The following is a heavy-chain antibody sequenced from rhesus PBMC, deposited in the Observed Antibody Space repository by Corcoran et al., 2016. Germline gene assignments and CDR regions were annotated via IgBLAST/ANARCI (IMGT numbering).Heavy chain of an antibody. D-gene: IGHD3-28*01. V-gene: IGHV4-76*01. J-gene: IGHJ4*01. CDR3: AGTERLQYYYDRGYYPDY. CDR1: GYSISSGYD. CDR2: IYGSSGST. Sequence: QVQLQESGPGVVKPSETLSLTCAVSGYSISSGYDWSWIRPPPGKGLEWIGYIYGSSGSTNYNPSLKNLVTSLKDTSKNQFSLKLSSVTAAYTAVYYCAGTERLQYYYDRGYYPDYLGQGVLVTVSS.